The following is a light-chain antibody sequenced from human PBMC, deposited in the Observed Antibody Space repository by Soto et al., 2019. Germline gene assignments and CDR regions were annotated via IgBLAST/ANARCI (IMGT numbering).Light chain of an antibody. CDR1: QSVSSN. Sequence: EIVLTQSPGTLSLSPGERATLSCRASQSVSSNLAWYQQKRGQAPRLLVYGASSRATGIPDRFSGSGSGTDFTLTISRLEPADSAVYYCQQYGSSPTFGGGTKVDIK. CDR2: GAS. CDR3: QQYGSSPT. J-gene: IGKJ4*01. V-gene: IGKV3-20*01.